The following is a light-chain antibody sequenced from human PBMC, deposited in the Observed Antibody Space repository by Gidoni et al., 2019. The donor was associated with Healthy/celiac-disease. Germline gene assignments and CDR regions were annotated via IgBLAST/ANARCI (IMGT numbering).Light chain of an antibody. V-gene: IGKV3-15*01. Sequence: DIVMTQSPATLSVSPGERATLSCRASQSVSSNLAWYQQKPGQAPRLLIYGASTRATGIPARCSGSGSGTEFTLTISSLQSEDFAVYYCQQYNNWPRTFGQGTKVEIK. CDR1: QSVSSN. CDR3: QQYNNWPRT. J-gene: IGKJ1*01. CDR2: GAS.